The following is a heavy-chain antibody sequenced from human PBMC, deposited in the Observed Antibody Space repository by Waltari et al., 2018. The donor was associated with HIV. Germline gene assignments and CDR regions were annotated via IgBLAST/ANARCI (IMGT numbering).Heavy chain of an antibody. J-gene: IGHJ6*02. CDR2: ITPYGSET. V-gene: IGHV3-7*01. Sequence: EVLLVESGGGLVQPGGSLRLSCGTSGFILSSYWMSWVRQAPGQGLEWFANITPYGSETYYVDSVKGRFTISRDNAKNSVYLQMDSLRVEDTALYFCARDTGSQYYYYGMDVWGQGTMVSVS. D-gene: IGHD3-10*01. CDR3: ARDTGSQYYYYGMDV. CDR1: GFILSSYW.